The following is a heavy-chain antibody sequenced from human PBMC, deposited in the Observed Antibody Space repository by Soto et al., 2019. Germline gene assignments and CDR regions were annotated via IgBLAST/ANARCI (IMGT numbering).Heavy chain of an antibody. CDR2: INPNSGGT. CDR1: GYTFTGYY. Sequence: ASVKVSCKXSGYTFTGYYTHWVRQAPGQGLEWMGWINPNSGGTNYAQKFQGWVTMTRDTSISTAYMELSRLRSDDTAVYYCARDRYSSGWYPGWLWFDPWGQGTLVTVSS. V-gene: IGHV1-2*04. CDR3: ARDRYSSGWYPGWLWFDP. J-gene: IGHJ5*02. D-gene: IGHD6-19*01.